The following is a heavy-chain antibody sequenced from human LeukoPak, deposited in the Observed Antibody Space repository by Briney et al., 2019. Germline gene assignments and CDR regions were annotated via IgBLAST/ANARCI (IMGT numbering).Heavy chain of an antibody. V-gene: IGHV1-2*02. CDR2: TYPNSGAT. CDR3: GTLLSNGPFDY. J-gene: IGHJ4*02. CDR1: GYTFTGYY. Sequence: ASVKVSCKASGYTFTGYYMHWVRQAPGQGLEWMGWTYPNSGATKYAQKFQGRVTMTRDTSISTAYMELSGLRFDDTAVYYCGTLLSNGPFDYWGQGSLVTVSS.